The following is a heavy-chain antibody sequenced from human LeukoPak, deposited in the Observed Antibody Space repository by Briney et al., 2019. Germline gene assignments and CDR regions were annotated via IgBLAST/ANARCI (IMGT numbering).Heavy chain of an antibody. V-gene: IGHV4-30-4*01. D-gene: IGHD3-10*01. CDR2: VYYSGST. CDR3: ARCRRDGSGPFDY. CDR1: GGSISSGDYY. Sequence: PSETLSLTCTVSGGSISSGDYYWSWIRQPPGKGLEWIGYVYYSGSTYYNPSLKSRVTISVDTSKNQFSLKLSSVTAADTAVYYCARCRRDGSGPFDYWGQGTLVTVSS. J-gene: IGHJ4*02.